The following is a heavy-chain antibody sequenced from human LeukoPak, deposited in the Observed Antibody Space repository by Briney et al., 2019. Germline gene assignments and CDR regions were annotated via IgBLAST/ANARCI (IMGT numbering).Heavy chain of an antibody. V-gene: IGHV3-7*01. CDR1: GFTFRNYW. D-gene: IGHD1-26*01. J-gene: IGHJ4*02. CDR2: IKQDGSEK. Sequence: PGGSLRLSCAVSGFTFRNYWMTWVRQAPGKGLEWVANIKQDGSEKYYVDSVKGRFTISRDNAKNSLYLQMNSLRAEDTAVYYCARVNWELYYFDYWGQGTLVTVSS. CDR3: ARVNWELYYFDY.